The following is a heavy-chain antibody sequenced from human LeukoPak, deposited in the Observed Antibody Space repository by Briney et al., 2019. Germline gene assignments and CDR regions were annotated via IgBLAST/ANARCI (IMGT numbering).Heavy chain of an antibody. CDR3: ARVRWDEAFDI. V-gene: IGHV1-2*02. D-gene: IGHD1-26*01. CDR1: GFTFSSYG. CDR2: INPNSGGT. Sequence: PGGSLRLSCAASGFTFSSYGMHWVRQAPGQGLEWMGWINPNSGGTNYAQKFQGRVTMTRDTSISTAYMELSRLRSDDTAVYYCARVRWDEAFDIWGQGTMVTVSS. J-gene: IGHJ3*02.